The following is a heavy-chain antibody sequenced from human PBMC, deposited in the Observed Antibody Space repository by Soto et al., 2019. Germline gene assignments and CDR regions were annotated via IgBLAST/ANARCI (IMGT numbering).Heavy chain of an antibody. CDR3: AKGRPTTVVLGDYYYYGMDV. CDR2: ISGSGGST. Sequence: GSLRLSCAASGFTFSSYAMSWVRQAPGKGLEWVSAISGSGGSTYYADSVKGRFTISRDNSKNTLYLQMNSLRAEDTAVYYCAKGRPTTVVLGDYYYYGMDVWGQGTTVTVSS. D-gene: IGHD4-17*01. V-gene: IGHV3-23*01. CDR1: GFTFSSYA. J-gene: IGHJ6*02.